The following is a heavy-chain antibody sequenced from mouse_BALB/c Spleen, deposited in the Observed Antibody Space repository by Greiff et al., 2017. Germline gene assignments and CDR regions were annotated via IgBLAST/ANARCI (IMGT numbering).Heavy chain of an antibody. Sequence: VQLQQSGAELAKPGASVKMSCKASGYTFTSYWMHWVKQRPGQGLEWIGYINPSTGYTEYNQKFKDKATLTADKSSSTAYMQLSSLTSEDSAVYYCARFNYYGSSYDAMDYWGQGTSVTVSS. D-gene: IGHD1-1*01. CDR2: INPSTGYT. CDR1: GYTFTSYW. V-gene: IGHV1-7*01. J-gene: IGHJ4*01. CDR3: ARFNYYGSSYDAMDY.